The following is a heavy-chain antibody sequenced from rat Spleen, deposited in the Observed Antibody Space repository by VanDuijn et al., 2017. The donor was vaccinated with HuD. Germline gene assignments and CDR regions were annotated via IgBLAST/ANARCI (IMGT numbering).Heavy chain of an antibody. D-gene: IGHD1-2*01. CDR3: TRESYSTFDY. Sequence: EVQLVESGGGLVQPGRSLKLSCAASGFTFSNYYMAWVRQAPTKGLEWVASITNTGGSTYYPDSVKGRFTISRDNAQNSIYLQMNSLTSEDTATYYCTRESYSTFDYWGQGVMVTVSS. CDR1: GFTFSNYY. J-gene: IGHJ2*01. V-gene: IGHV5S23*01. CDR2: ITNTGGST.